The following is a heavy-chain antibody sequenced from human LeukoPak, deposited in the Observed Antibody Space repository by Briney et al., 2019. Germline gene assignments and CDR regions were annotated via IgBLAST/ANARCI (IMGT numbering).Heavy chain of an antibody. V-gene: IGHV1-2*02. CDR3: ARRGYYDFWSGYPFDY. J-gene: IGHJ4*02. CDR2: INPNSGGT. CDR1: GYTFTGYY. Sequence: GASVKVSCKASGYTFTGYYMHWVRQAPGQGLEWMGWINPNSGGTNYAQKFQGRVTMTRDTSISTAYMELSRLRSDDTGVYYCARRGYYDFWSGYPFDYWGQGTLVTVSS. D-gene: IGHD3-3*01.